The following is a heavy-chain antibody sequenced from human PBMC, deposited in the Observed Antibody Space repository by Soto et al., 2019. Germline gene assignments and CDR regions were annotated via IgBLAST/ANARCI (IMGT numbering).Heavy chain of an antibody. D-gene: IGHD1-26*01. Sequence: QVPLVESGGGVVQPGRSLRLSCAASGFTFSSYGMHWVRQAPGKGLEWVAVIWNDGSNNYYADSVKGRFTISRDNSKNTLYLQMNSLRAEDTAVYYCARAWSAQKWELLDYWGQGTLVTVSS. CDR1: GFTFSSYG. J-gene: IGHJ4*02. CDR3: ARAWSAQKWELLDY. CDR2: IWNDGSNN. V-gene: IGHV3-33*01.